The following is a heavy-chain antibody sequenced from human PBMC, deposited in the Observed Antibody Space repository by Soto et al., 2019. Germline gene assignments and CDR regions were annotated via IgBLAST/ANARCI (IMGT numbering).Heavy chain of an antibody. V-gene: IGHV4-34*01. CDR3: AREAYYYGSGTKRDLDY. CDR2: INHSGST. J-gene: IGHJ4*02. D-gene: IGHD3-10*01. CDR1: GGSFSGYY. Sequence: PSETLSLTCAVYGGSFSGYYWSWIRQPPGKGLEWIGEINHSGSTNYNPSLKSRVTISVDTSKNQFSLKLSSVTAADTAVYYCAREAYYYGSGTKRDLDYWGQGTLVTVSS.